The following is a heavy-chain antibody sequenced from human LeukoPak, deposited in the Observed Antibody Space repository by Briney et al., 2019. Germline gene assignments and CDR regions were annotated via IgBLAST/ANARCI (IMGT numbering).Heavy chain of an antibody. CDR3: AGRYRSGMDV. Sequence: PSETLSLTCTVSGASIRSSYWSWLRQPPGKGLEWIGYIYYTGSTNSNPSLKSRVTVSVDTSKNQFSLKLSSMTAADTAVYYCAGRYRSGMDVWGQGTTVTVSS. J-gene: IGHJ6*02. CDR2: IYYTGST. V-gene: IGHV4-59*01. CDR1: GASIRSSY. D-gene: IGHD5-12*01.